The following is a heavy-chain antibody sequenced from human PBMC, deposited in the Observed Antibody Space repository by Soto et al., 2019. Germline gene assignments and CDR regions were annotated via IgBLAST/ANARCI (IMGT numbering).Heavy chain of an antibody. CDR3: VQGASTAHQPLDS. CDR2: ISGDGNDK. V-gene: IGHV3-30*03. CDR1: GGIIRNFG. Sequence: GGSLRLSCAASGGIIRNFGMRWVRRAPGKGLEWVAAISGDGNDKYYADSMKGRFTISRDNFNNTLYLQLNSLRPEDTAVYHCVQGASTAHQPLDSWGQGVLVTVSS. J-gene: IGHJ4*02. D-gene: IGHD1-26*01.